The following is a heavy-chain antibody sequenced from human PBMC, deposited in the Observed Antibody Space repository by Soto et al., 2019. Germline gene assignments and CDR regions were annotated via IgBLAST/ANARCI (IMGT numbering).Heavy chain of an antibody. D-gene: IGHD3-3*01. Sequence: VASVKVSCKASGGTFSSYAISWVRQAPGQGLEWMGGIIPIFGTANYAQKFQGRVTITADKSTSTAYMELSSLRSEDTAVYYCARDITKRSYYYGMDVWGQGTTVTVSS. CDR1: GGTFSSYA. V-gene: IGHV1-69*06. CDR3: ARDITKRSYYYGMDV. J-gene: IGHJ6*02. CDR2: IIPIFGTA.